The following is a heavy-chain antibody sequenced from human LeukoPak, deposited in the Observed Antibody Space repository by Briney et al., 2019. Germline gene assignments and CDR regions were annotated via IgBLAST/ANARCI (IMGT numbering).Heavy chain of an antibody. Sequence: PSETLSLTCTVSGGSVSSSAYYWGWIRQPPEKGLEWIGNIYYSGSTNYNPSLKSRVTMSVDTSKNQFSLKLSSVTAADTAVYYCARDSGLLAIRWFDPWGQGTLVTVSS. J-gene: IGHJ5*02. CDR1: GGSVSSSAYY. CDR2: IYYSGST. D-gene: IGHD3-10*01. V-gene: IGHV4-39*07. CDR3: ARDSGLLAIRWFDP.